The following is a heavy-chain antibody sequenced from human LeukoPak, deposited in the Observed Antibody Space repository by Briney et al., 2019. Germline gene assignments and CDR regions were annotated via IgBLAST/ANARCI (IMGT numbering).Heavy chain of an antibody. Sequence: SQTLSLACAISGDSVSSNSAAWNWIRQSPSRGLEWLGRTYYRSKWISDYAVSVKSRITINADTSKNQFSLQVNSVTPEDTAVYYCARKGTVTTPFDYWGQGILVTVSS. CDR3: ARKGTVTTPFDY. CDR2: TYYRSKWIS. D-gene: IGHD1/OR15-1a*01. V-gene: IGHV6-1*01. J-gene: IGHJ4*02. CDR1: GDSVSSNSAA.